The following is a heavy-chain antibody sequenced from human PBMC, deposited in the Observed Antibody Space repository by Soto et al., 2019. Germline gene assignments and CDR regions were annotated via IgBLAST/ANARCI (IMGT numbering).Heavy chain of an antibody. CDR2: ISGSGGST. CDR1: GFTFSSYA. V-gene: IGHV3-23*01. CDR3: AKDAYPGTTQYYGMDV. D-gene: IGHD1-7*01. Sequence: GGSLRLSCAASGFTFSSYAMSWVRQAPGKGLEWVSAISGSGGSTYYADSVKGRFTISRDDSKNTLYLQMNSLRAEDTAVYYCAKDAYPGTTQYYGMDVWGQGTTVNVAS. J-gene: IGHJ6*02.